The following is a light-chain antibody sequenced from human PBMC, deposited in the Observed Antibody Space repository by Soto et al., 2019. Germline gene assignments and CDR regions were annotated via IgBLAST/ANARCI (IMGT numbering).Light chain of an antibody. V-gene: IGKV3-20*01. Sequence: EIVLTQSPGTLSLSPGERATLSCRASQSVSSSYLAWYQQKGGQAPRLLIYGASSRATGIPDRFSGIGSGTDFTLTISRLEPEDFAVYYCQQYVRSPWTFGQGTKVEIK. CDR1: QSVSSSY. CDR2: GAS. J-gene: IGKJ1*01. CDR3: QQYVRSPWT.